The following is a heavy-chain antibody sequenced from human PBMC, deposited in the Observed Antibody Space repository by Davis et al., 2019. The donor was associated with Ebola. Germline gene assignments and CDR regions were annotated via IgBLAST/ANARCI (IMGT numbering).Heavy chain of an antibody. Sequence: GGSLRLSCAASGFTFDDYAMHWVRQAPGKVLEWVSLISGDGGSTYYADSVKGRFTISRDNSKNSLYLQMNSLRTEDTALYYCAKVLGYCSSTSCLYGMDVWGQGTTVTVSS. CDR2: ISGDGGST. D-gene: IGHD2-2*01. V-gene: IGHV3-43*02. CDR3: AKVLGYCSSTSCLYGMDV. J-gene: IGHJ6*02. CDR1: GFTFDDYA.